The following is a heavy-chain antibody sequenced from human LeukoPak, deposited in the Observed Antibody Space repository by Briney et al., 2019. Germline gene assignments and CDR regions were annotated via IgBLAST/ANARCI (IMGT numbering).Heavy chain of an antibody. CDR1: GGSFSGYY. J-gene: IGHJ4*02. Sequence: SETLSLTCAVYGGSFSGYYWSWIRQPPGKGLEWIGEINHSGSTDYNPSLKSRVTISVDTSKNQFSLKLSSVTAADTAVYYCARGYCSGGSCYPFDYWGQGTLVTVSS. CDR2: INHSGST. CDR3: ARGYCSGGSCYPFDY. V-gene: IGHV4-34*01. D-gene: IGHD2-15*01.